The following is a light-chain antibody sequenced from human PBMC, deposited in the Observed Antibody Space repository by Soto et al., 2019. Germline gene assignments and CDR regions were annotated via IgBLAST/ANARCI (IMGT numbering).Light chain of an antibody. V-gene: IGKV3-11*01. J-gene: IGKJ1*01. Sequence: EIVLTQSPATLSLSPGERVTLSCRASQSVRHYFAWYQQKPGQPPRLLIYDASNRATGIPARFSGSGSETDFTLTISSLEPEDSAVYYCQQRSNWPLTFGQGPKVDIK. CDR1: QSVRHY. CDR3: QQRSNWPLT. CDR2: DAS.